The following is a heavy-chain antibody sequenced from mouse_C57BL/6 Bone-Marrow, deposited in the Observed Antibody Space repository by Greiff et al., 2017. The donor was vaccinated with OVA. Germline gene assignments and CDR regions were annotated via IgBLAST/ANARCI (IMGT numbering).Heavy chain of an antibody. D-gene: IGHD2-4*01. CDR3: ARWSVYYDGGTWFAY. CDR2: INPSSGYT. V-gene: IGHV1-7*01. Sequence: LEESGAELAKPGASVKLSCKASGYTFTSYWMHWVKQRPGQGLEWIGYINPSSGYTKYNQKFKDKATLTADKSSSTAYMQLSSLTYEDSAVYYCARWSVYYDGGTWFAYWGQGTLVTVSA. J-gene: IGHJ3*01. CDR1: GYTFTSYW.